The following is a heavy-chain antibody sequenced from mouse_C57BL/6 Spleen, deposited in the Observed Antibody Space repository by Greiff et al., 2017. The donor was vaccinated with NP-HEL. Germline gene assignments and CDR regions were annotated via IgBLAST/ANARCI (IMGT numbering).Heavy chain of an antibody. D-gene: IGHD2-2*01. J-gene: IGHJ2*01. V-gene: IGHV1-26*01. CDR3: ARVVTTGDYFDC. Sequence: EVQLQQSGPELVKPGASVKISCKASGYTFTDYYMNWVKQSHGKSLEWIGDINPNNGGTSYNQKFKGKATLTVDKSSSTAYMELRRLASEDSAVYYCARVVTTGDYFDCWGQGTTLTVSS. CDR1: GYTFTDYY. CDR2: INPNNGGT.